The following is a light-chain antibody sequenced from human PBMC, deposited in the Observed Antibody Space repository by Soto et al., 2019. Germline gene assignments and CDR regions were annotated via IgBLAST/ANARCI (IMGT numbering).Light chain of an antibody. Sequence: DIQLTQSPSFLSASVGDRVTITCRASQGISSYLAWYQQKPGKAPKLLIYAASTLQSGVPSRFSGSGSGTEFTLTISSLQPDDFPTYYCQQLNSYPPWTFGQETKVEIK. J-gene: IGKJ1*01. CDR3: QQLNSYPPWT. CDR1: QGISSY. V-gene: IGKV1-9*01. CDR2: AAS.